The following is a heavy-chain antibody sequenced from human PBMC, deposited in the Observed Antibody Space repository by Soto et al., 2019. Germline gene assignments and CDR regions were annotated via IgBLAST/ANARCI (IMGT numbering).Heavy chain of an antibody. CDR2: IYYSGST. CDR3: ARHEGSGWDTPFDY. V-gene: IGHV4-39*01. D-gene: IGHD6-19*01. CDR1: GGSISSSSYY. J-gene: IGHJ4*02. Sequence: QLQLQESGPGLVKPSETLFLTCTVSGGSISSSSYYWGWIRQPPGKGLEWIGSIYYSGSTYDNPSLQSRVTISVDTSKNQFSLKLSSVTAADTAVYYCARHEGSGWDTPFDYWGQGTLVTVSS.